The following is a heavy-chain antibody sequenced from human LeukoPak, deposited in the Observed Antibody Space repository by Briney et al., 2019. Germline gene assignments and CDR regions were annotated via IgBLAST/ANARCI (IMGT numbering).Heavy chain of an antibody. CDR2: IIPIFGTA. V-gene: IGHV1-69*13. J-gene: IGHJ4*02. Sequence: SVKVSCKASGCTFSSYAISWVRQAPGQGLEWMGGIIPIFGTANCAQKFQGRVTITADESTSTAYMELSSLRSEDTAVYYCARGRGYCSGGSCYQIASYYFDYWGQGTLVTVSS. CDR3: ARGRGYCSGGSCYQIASYYFDY. D-gene: IGHD2-15*01. CDR1: GCTFSSYA.